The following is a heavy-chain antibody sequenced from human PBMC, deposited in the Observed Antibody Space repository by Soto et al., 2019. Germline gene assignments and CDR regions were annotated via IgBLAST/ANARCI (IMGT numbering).Heavy chain of an antibody. Sequence: ASVKVSCEASGYTFTSYGISWVRQAPGQGLEWMGWISAYNGNTNYAQKLQGRVTMTTDTSTSTAYMELRSLRSDDTAVYYCARVKGRGYSYGSWFDPWGQGTLVTVSS. J-gene: IGHJ5*02. V-gene: IGHV1-18*04. CDR2: ISAYNGNT. D-gene: IGHD5-18*01. CDR3: ARVKGRGYSYGSWFDP. CDR1: GYTFTSYG.